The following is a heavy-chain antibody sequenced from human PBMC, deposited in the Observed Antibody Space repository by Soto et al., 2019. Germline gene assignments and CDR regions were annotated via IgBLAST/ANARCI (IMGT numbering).Heavy chain of an antibody. Sequence: SETLSLTCTVSGGSISSGDYYGVCILHPPGKGLEWIGYIYYSGSTYYNPSLKSRVTISVDTSKNQFSLKLSSVTAADTAVYYCARDSSSWPYGMDVWGQGTTVTVSS. D-gene: IGHD6-13*01. V-gene: IGHV4-30-4*01. J-gene: IGHJ6*02. CDR3: ARDSSSWPYGMDV. CDR1: GGSISSGDYY. CDR2: IYYSGST.